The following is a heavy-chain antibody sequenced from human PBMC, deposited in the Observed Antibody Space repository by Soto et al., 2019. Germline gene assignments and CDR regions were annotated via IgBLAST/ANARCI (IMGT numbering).Heavy chain of an antibody. J-gene: IGHJ5*02. D-gene: IGHD3-22*01. V-gene: IGHV2-5*02. CDR2: IYWDDDK. Sequence: QITLKESGPTLVKPTQTLTLTCTFSGFSLSTSGVGVGWIRQPPGKALEWLALIYWDDDKRYSPSLKRRLTIPKKTSKNQVVLTMHNMDPVDTATYYCAHSLIGYYYDSSGSNWFDPWGQGTLVTVSS. CDR1: GFSLSTSGVG. CDR3: AHSLIGYYYDSSGSNWFDP.